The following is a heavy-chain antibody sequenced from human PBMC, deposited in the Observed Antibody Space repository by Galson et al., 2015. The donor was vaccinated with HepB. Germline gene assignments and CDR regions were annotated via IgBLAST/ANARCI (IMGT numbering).Heavy chain of an antibody. D-gene: IGHD6-13*01. CDR2: IYPGDSDT. J-gene: IGHJ3*02. V-gene: IGHV5-51*01. CDR1: GYSFTSYW. Sequence: QSGAEVKKPGESLKISCRGSGYSFTSYWIGWVRQMPGKGLEWMGIIYPGDSDTRYSPSFQGQVTISADKSISTAYLQWSSLKASDTAMYYCASHHFLDSSPPYGAFDIWGQGTMVTVSS. CDR3: ASHHFLDSSPPYGAFDI.